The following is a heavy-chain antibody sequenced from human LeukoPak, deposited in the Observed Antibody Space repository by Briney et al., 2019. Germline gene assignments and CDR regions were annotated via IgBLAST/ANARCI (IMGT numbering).Heavy chain of an antibody. CDR2: TYYSGST. D-gene: IGHD2-8*02. CDR3: VRHVGVYWDNWFDP. J-gene: IGHJ5*02. CDR1: GGSISSSSYY. V-gene: IGHV4-39*01. Sequence: SETLSLTCTVSGGSISSSSYYWGWIRQPPGKGLEWIGSTYYSGSTYYNPSLKSRVTISVDMSKNQFSLKLSSVTAADTAVYYCVRHVGVYWDNWFDPWGQGTLVTVSS.